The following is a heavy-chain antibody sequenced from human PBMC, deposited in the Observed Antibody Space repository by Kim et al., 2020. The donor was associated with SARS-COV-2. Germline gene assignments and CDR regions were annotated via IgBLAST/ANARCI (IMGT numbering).Heavy chain of an antibody. V-gene: IGHV4-39*01. CDR1: GGSISSSSYY. CDR3: ARGWGVTASMN. J-gene: IGHJ4*02. Sequence: SETLSLTCTVSGGSISSSSYYWGWIRQPPGKGLEWIGSIYYSGSTYYNPSLKSRVTISVDTSKNQFSLKLSSVTAADTAVYYCARGWGVTASMNWGQGTLVTVSS. D-gene: IGHD3-16*01. CDR2: IYYSGST.